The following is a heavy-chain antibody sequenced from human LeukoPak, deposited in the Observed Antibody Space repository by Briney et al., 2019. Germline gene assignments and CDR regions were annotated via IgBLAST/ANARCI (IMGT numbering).Heavy chain of an antibody. CDR3: ARIVRSSGWYFYLDY. D-gene: IGHD6-19*01. CDR2: IYYSGRA. Sequence: SETLSLTCTVSGGSLSSYYWSWVRQPPGKGLEWIGYIYYSGRANYNPSLKSRVTISLDTSKNQFSLKLNSVTAVDTAIYYCARIVRSSGWYFYLDYWGQGTLVTVSS. V-gene: IGHV4-59*01. CDR1: GGSLSSYY. J-gene: IGHJ4*02.